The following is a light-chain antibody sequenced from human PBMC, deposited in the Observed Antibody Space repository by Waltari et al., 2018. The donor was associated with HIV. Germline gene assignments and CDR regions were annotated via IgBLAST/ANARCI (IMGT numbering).Light chain of an antibody. CDR1: SAKTGSNP. Sequence: QPVLTHPPSASGTPGQRVTIPCSGSSAKTGSNPVHWYQQLPGTAPNLLIYSNNQRPSGVPDRFSGSKSGTSASLAISGLQSEDEADYYCAAWHDSLNGSWVFGGGTKLTVL. CDR2: SNN. J-gene: IGLJ3*02. CDR3: AAWHDSLNGSWV. V-gene: IGLV1-44*01.